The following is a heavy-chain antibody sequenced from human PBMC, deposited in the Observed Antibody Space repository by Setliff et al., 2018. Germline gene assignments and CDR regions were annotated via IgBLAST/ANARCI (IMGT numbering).Heavy chain of an antibody. V-gene: IGHV4-38-2*02. CDR3: ARHLWGRYMAESSDYFDY. CDR1: GYSISSGYY. CDR2: FFHTGNT. Sequence: TSETLSLTCTVSGYSISSGYYWGWIRQPTGKGLEWLGSFFHTGNTYYNPSLEVRVTISVDTSNNQFSLKLSSVTAADTAVYYCARHLWGRYMAESSDYFDYWGQGSLVTVSS. D-gene: IGHD3-3*02. J-gene: IGHJ4*02.